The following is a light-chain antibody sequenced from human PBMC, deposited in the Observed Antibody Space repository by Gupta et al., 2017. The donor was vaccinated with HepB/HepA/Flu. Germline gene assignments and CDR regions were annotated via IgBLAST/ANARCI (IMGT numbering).Light chain of an antibody. CDR3: QQSYNTPFT. J-gene: IGKJ3*01. CDR2: TAT. V-gene: IGKV1-39*01. Sequence: DIQMTQSPSSLSASVGDRVTITCRASQSISSYLHWYQQKPGKAPKFLIYTATSLQSGVPSRFSGSRSGTDFTLTISSLQPEDFATYYCQQSYNTPFTFGPGTKVDIK. CDR1: QSISSY.